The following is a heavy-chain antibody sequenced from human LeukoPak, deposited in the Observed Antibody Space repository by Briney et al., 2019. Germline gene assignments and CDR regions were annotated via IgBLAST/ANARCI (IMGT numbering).Heavy chain of an antibody. CDR2: IYTSGST. V-gene: IGHV4-4*09. D-gene: IGHD3-3*01. CDR3: ARLIFGVVNYYYYYCMDV. Sequence: SETLSLTCTVSGGSISSYYWSWIRQPPGKGLEWIGYIYTSGSTNYNPSLKSRVTISVDTSKNQFSLKLSSVTAADTAVYYCARLIFGVVNYYYYYCMDVWGKGTTVTGSS. CDR1: GGSISSYY. J-gene: IGHJ6*03.